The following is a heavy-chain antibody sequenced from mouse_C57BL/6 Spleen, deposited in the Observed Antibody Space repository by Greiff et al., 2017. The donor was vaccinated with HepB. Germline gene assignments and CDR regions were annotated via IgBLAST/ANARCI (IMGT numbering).Heavy chain of an antibody. CDR3: ASGPYYAMDY. Sequence: EVQLVESGGGLVKPGGSLKLSCAASGFTFSDYGMHWVRQAPEKGLEWVAYISSDSSTIYSAETVKGPFTISRYNAKNTMFLQMTSLTSEDTAMYYCASGPYYAMDYWGQGTSVTVSS. J-gene: IGHJ4*01. V-gene: IGHV5-17*01. CDR1: GFTFSDYG. CDR2: ISSDSSTI.